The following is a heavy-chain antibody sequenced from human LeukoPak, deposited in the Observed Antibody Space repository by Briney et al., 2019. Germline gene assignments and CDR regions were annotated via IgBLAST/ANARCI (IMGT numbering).Heavy chain of an antibody. CDR2: ISAYNTNT. J-gene: IGHJ6*03. CDR3: ARDGAPYYYYMDV. D-gene: IGHD1-26*01. Sequence: ASVKVSCKASGYTFSNYGLTWVRQAPGQGLEWMAWISAYNTNTNYAQKFQGRVSMTTDTSTSTAYMELRSLRSDDTAVYYCARDGAPYYYYMDVWGKGTTVTISS. V-gene: IGHV1-18*01. CDR1: GYTFSNYG.